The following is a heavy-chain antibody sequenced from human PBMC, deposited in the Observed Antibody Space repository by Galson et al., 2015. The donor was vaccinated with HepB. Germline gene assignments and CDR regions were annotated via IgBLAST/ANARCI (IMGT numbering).Heavy chain of an antibody. Sequence: SLRLSCAASGFTFHKAWMNWVRQAPGKGLEWVGRIKSKTDGGTTDYAAPVKGRFTISRDDSKNTLYLQMNSLKTEDTAVYYCSTDWYCSSTGCSTTIAVRSWGQGALVTVSS. V-gene: IGHV3-15*07. D-gene: IGHD2-2*02. CDR2: IKSKTDGGTT. CDR3: STDWYCSSTGCSTTIAVRS. J-gene: IGHJ4*02. CDR1: GFTFHKAW.